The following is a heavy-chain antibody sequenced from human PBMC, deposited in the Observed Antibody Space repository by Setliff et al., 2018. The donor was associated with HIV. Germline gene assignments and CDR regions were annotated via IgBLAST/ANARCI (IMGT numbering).Heavy chain of an antibody. V-gene: IGHV4-59*11. J-gene: IGHJ3*02. CDR3: VRTTSGWYLDAFDI. D-gene: IGHD6-19*01. CDR1: GGSMSTHY. CDR2: IYTTGST. Sequence: PSETLSLTCTVSGGSMSTHYWSWIRQTPGKGLEWIGHIYTTGSTHYNPSLRSRVTISIDTSKSHFSLRLKSVTAADTAMYNCVRTTSGWYLDAFDIWGQGTMVTVSS.